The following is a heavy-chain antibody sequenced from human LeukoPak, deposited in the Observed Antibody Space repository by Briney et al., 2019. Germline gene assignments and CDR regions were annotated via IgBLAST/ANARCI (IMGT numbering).Heavy chain of an antibody. J-gene: IGHJ4*02. D-gene: IGHD2-2*01. CDR1: GSLFTGYW. V-gene: IGHV5-51*01. CDR3: ARLLGGGPAATPFDY. Sequence: PGESLQISCQGSGSLFTGYWISWVRQVPGKGLEWMGIIYPGDSDTRYSPSFEGQVTISADRSIGTAFLQWSRLQASDTAIYYCARLLGGGPAATPFDYWGQGTLLAAS. CDR2: IYPGDSDT.